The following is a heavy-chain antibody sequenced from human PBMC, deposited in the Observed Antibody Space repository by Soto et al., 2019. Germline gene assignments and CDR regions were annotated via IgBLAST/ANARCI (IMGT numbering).Heavy chain of an antibody. Sequence: GGSLRLSCAASGFTFTSYAMNWVRQAPGKGLEWVSAISDSGTGTYYADSVRGRFTISRDNSKNTLYLQMNSLRAEDTAVYFCAKDSCITTSCYVDYWGQGTPVTVSS. CDR2: ISDSGTGT. CDR1: GFTFTSYA. D-gene: IGHD2-2*01. CDR3: AKDSCITTSCYVDY. V-gene: IGHV3-23*01. J-gene: IGHJ4*02.